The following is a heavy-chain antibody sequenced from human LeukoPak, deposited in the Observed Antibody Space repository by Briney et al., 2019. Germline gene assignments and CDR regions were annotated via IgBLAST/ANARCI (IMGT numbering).Heavy chain of an antibody. V-gene: IGHV3-30*02. CDR2: IRYDGSNK. D-gene: IGHD6-19*01. CDR3: AKGPYSSGWYDGYYFDY. Sequence: GGSLRLSCAASGFTFSSYGMHWVRQGQGKGRVWVAIIRYDGSNKYYADSVKGRFTISRDNSKNTLYLQMNSLRAEDTAVYYCAKGPYSSGWYDGYYFDYWGQGTLVTVSS. J-gene: IGHJ4*02. CDR1: GFTFSSYG.